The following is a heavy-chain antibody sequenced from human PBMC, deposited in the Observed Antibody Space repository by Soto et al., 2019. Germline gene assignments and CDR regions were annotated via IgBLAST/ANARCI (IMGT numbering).Heavy chain of an antibody. CDR2: IVVGSGNT. Sequence: PSVKVSFKASGFTFTSSALQWVRQARGQRLEWIGWIVVGSGNTNYAQKFQERVTITRDMSTSTAYMELSSLRCEDTAVYYCAAVSVRVPPIRTYYFDYWGQGTLVTVSS. V-gene: IGHV1-58*01. CDR1: GFTFTSSA. D-gene: IGHD2-2*02. CDR3: AAVSVRVPPIRTYYFDY. J-gene: IGHJ4*02.